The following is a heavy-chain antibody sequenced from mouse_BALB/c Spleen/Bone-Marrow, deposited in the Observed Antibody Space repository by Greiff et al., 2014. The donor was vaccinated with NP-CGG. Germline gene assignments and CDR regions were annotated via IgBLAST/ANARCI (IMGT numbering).Heavy chain of an antibody. V-gene: IGHV5-9-2*01. D-gene: IGHD2-4*01. Sequence: EVQRVESGGNLVKSGGSLKLSCAASGFTFSSYGVSWVRQTPEKRLEWVATISGGGSYTFYPDSVKGRFTISRDNAKNNLYLQLSSLRSEDTALYYCARHAYYDQTEVSFVYWGQGTLVTVSA. CDR3: ARHAYYDQTEVSFVY. CDR2: ISGGGSYT. CDR1: GFTFSSYG. J-gene: IGHJ3*01.